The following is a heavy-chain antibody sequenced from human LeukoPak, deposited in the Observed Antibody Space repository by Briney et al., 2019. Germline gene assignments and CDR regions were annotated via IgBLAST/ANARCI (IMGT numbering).Heavy chain of an antibody. CDR1: SSYA. CDR2: IYYSGST. V-gene: IGHV4-39*07. CDR3: ATYLISGYGDYGMDV. D-gene: IGHD5-12*01. J-gene: IGHJ6*02. Sequence: SSYALSWVRQPPGKGLEWIGSIYYSGSTYYNPSLKSRVTISVDTSKNQFSLKLSSVTAADTAVYYCATYLISGYGDYGMDVWGQGTTVTVSS.